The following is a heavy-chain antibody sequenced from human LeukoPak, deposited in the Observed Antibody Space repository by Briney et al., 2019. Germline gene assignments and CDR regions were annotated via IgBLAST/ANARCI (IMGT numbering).Heavy chain of an antibody. D-gene: IGHD1-1*01. CDR1: GFTFSSYA. J-gene: IGHJ6*02. CDR3: ARRREIPTDNWNAVYYYGMDV. V-gene: IGHV3-30-3*01. Sequence: PGGSLRLSCAASGFTFSSYAMHWVRQAPGKGLEWVAVISYDGSNKYYADSVKGRFTISRDNSKNTLYLQMNSLRAEDTAVYYCARRREIPTDNWNAVYYYGMDVWGQGTTVTVSS. CDR2: ISYDGSNK.